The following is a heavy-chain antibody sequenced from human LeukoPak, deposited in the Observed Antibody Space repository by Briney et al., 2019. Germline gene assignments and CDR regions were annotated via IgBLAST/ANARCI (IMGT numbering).Heavy chain of an antibody. D-gene: IGHD2-15*01. Sequence: GASVKVSCKASGGTFSSYAISWVRQAPGQGLEWMGGIIPIFGTANYAQKFQGRVTITADESTSTAYMELSSLRSEDTAVYYCARVVGYCSGGSCYPGWFDPWGQGTLVTVSS. J-gene: IGHJ5*02. CDR1: GGTFSSYA. CDR2: IIPIFGTA. V-gene: IGHV1-69*01. CDR3: ARVVGYCSGGSCYPGWFDP.